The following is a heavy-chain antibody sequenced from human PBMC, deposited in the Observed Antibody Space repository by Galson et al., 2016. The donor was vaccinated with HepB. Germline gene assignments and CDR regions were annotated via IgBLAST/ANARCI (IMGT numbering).Heavy chain of an antibody. V-gene: IGHV4-59*12. D-gene: IGHD1-1*01. J-gene: IGHJ4*02. Sequence: SETLSLTCVVSGGSIRPYFWSWIRQSSGKGLEWIGYISHSGTTSYNPSLKNRVTTSIDPSNNQFSLRLTSMTAADTAIYFCARDWKYWGRGIQVTVSS. CDR3: ARDWKY. CDR1: GGSIRPYF. CDR2: ISHSGTT.